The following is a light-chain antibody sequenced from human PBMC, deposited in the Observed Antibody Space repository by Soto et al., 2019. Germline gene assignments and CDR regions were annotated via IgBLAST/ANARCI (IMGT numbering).Light chain of an antibody. Sequence: DIQMTQSPSTLSASVGDRVTITCRASQSISSWLAWYQQKPGKAPKLLIYDASSWESGVPSRFSGSGSGTEFTLTNSSLQPDDFATYYCQQYNSYPWTFGQGTKVEIK. CDR3: QQYNSYPWT. CDR1: QSISSW. CDR2: DAS. V-gene: IGKV1-5*01. J-gene: IGKJ1*01.